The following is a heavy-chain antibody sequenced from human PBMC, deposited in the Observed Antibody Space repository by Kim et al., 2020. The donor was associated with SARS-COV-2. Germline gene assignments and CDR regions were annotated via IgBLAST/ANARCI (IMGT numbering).Heavy chain of an antibody. CDR3: ARARVEMATILFDY. CDR2: IYYSGST. V-gene: IGHV4-59*13. J-gene: IGHJ4*02. D-gene: IGHD5-12*01. CDR1: GGSISSYY. Sequence: SETLSLTCTVSGGSISSYYWSWIRQPPGKGLEWIGYIYYSGSTNYNPSLKSRVTISVDTSKNQFSLKLSSVTAADTAMYYCARARVEMATILFDYWGQGTLVTVSS.